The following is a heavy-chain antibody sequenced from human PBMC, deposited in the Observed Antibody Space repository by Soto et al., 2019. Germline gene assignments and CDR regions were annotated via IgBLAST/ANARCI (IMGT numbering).Heavy chain of an antibody. Sequence: PGGSRRRSWAASGFTFSSYWMHWVRQAPGKGLVWVSRINSDGSSTSYADSVKGRFTISRDNAKNTLYLQMNSLRAEDTAVYYCARATPDWLTPYYFDYWGQGTLVTVSS. J-gene: IGHJ4*02. CDR2: INSDGSST. CDR1: GFTFSSYW. V-gene: IGHV3-74*01. CDR3: ARATPDWLTPYYFDY. D-gene: IGHD3-9*01.